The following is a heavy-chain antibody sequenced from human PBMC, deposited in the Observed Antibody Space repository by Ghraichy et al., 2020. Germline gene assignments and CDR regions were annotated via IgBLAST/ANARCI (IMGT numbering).Heavy chain of an antibody. J-gene: IGHJ3*02. D-gene: IGHD1-26*01. CDR3: ARDRLPPPGIVGASREAFDI. CDR1: GFTFSSYG. CDR2: IWFYGSNK. V-gene: IGHV3-33*01. Sequence: GGSLRLSCAASGFTFSSYGMHWVRQAPGKGLEWLAVIWFYGSNKNYADSVQGRFTISRDNSMNTLYLQMNSLRAEDTAVYYCARDRLPPPGIVGASREAFDIWGQGTMVTVSS.